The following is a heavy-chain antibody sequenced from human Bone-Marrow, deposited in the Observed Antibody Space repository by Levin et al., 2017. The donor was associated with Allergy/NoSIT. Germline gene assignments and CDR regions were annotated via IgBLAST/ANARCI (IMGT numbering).Heavy chain of an antibody. V-gene: IGHV1-18*01. CDR2: ISAYNGDT. Sequence: ASVKVSCKASGYTFSDYGISWVRQAPGQGLEWLGWISAYNGDTTFAPKFQDRVTMTTDTSTNTAYMELRSLKSDDSAVYFCARDPDPGTDGVGGWFDPWGQGTLVTVSS. CDR3: ARDPDPGTDGVGGWFDP. D-gene: IGHD3-3*01. J-gene: IGHJ5*02. CDR1: GYTFSDYG.